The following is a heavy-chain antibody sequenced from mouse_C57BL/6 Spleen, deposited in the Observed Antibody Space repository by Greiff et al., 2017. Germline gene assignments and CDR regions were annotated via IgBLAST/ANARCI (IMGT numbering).Heavy chain of an antibody. D-gene: IGHD2-4*01. J-gene: IGHJ1*03. CDR3: ARNDYDWYFDV. Sequence: VQLQQSGPGLVQPSQCLSISCTVSGFSLTSYGVHWVRQSPGKGLEWLGVIWSGGSTDYNAAFVYRLSISNDNSKSKVFYKMNSLQADYTAIYYCARNDYDWYFDVWGTGTTVTVSS. V-gene: IGHV2-2*01. CDR1: GFSLTSYG. CDR2: IWSGGST.